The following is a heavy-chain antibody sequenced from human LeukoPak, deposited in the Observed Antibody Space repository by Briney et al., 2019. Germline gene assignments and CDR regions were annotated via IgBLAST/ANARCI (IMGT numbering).Heavy chain of an antibody. Sequence: PSETLSLTCAVYGGSFSGYYWSWIRQPPGKGLEWIGEINHSGSTNYSPSLKSRVTISVDTPKNQFSLKLSSVTAADTAVYYCARASGIFGVVIHPWFDPWGQGTLVTVSS. D-gene: IGHD3-3*01. CDR2: INHSGST. J-gene: IGHJ5*02. CDR1: GGSFSGYY. CDR3: ARASGIFGVVIHPWFDP. V-gene: IGHV4-34*01.